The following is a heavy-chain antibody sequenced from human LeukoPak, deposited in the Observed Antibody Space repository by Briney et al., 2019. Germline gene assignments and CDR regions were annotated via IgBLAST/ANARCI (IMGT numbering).Heavy chain of an antibody. V-gene: IGHV3-48*04. D-gene: IGHD2-2*01. J-gene: IGHJ6*03. Sequence: QSGGSLRLSRAASGFTFSSYSMNWVRQAPGKGLEWVSYISSSSSTIYYADSVKGRFTISRDNAKNSLYLQMNSLRAEDTAVYYCARRGPIVVVPAAPLYYYYMDVWGKGTTVTVSS. CDR1: GFTFSSYS. CDR2: ISSSSSTI. CDR3: ARRGPIVVVPAAPLYYYYMDV.